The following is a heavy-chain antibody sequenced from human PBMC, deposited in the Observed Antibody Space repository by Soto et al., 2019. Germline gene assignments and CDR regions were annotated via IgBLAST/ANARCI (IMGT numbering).Heavy chain of an antibody. Sequence: PGESLKISCAASGFTFSSYGMHWVRQAPGKGLEWVAVISYDGSNKYYADSVKGRFTISRDNSKNTLYLQMNSLRAEDTAVYYCAKVVRRYGNYYYYGMDVWGQGTTVTVSS. CDR1: GFTFSSYG. CDR2: ISYDGSNK. V-gene: IGHV3-30*18. CDR3: AKVVRRYGNYYYYGMDV. D-gene: IGHD3-10*01. J-gene: IGHJ6*02.